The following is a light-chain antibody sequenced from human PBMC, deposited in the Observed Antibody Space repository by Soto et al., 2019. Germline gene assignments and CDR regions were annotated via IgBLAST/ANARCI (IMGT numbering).Light chain of an antibody. J-gene: IGKJ5*01. CDR1: QSISRW. Sequence: VQYTQSRARLSASVGGRVGIACRASQSISRWSAWYQQKPRKAPKLLIYDASSFESGVPTRCRRRGSGTELTLPSSTPQPDYFATYYRQQYQRYGYTFGQGTRLEI. V-gene: IGKV1-5*01. CDR2: DAS. CDR3: QQYQRYGYT.